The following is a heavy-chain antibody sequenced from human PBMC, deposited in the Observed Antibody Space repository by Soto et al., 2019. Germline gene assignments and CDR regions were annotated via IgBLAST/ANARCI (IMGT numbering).Heavy chain of an antibody. V-gene: IGHV4-59*01. CDR1: GGSISSYY. CDR3: ARDRITMVRGVITPYYYGMDV. CDR2: IYYSGST. Sequence: PSETLSLTCTVSGGSISSYYWSWIRQPPGKGLEWIGYIYYSGSTNYNPSLKSRVTISVDTSKNQFSLKLSSVTAADTAVYYCARDRITMVRGVITPYYYGMDVWGQGTTVTVSS. J-gene: IGHJ6*02. D-gene: IGHD3-10*01.